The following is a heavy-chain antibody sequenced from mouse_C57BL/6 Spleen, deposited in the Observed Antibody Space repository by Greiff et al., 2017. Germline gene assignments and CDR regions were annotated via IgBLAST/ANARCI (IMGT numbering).Heavy chain of an antibody. V-gene: IGHV1-52*01. Sequence: QVQLQQPGAELVRPGSSVKLSCKASGYTFTSYWMHWVKQRPIQGLEWIGNIDPSDSETHYNQKFKDKATLTVDKSSSTAYMQLSSLTSEDSAVYDCARPNYGSSLFAYWGQGTLVTVSA. CDR2: IDPSDSET. CDR3: ARPNYGSSLFAY. CDR1: GYTFTSYW. D-gene: IGHD1-1*01. J-gene: IGHJ3*01.